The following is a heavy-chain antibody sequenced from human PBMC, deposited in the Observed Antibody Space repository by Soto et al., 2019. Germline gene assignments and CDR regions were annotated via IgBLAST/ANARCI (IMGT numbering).Heavy chain of an antibody. J-gene: IGHJ6*02. V-gene: IGHV3-7*05. CDR3: ARDGSTSWYSYDYHGMDV. CDR1: GCTFRTYW. CDR2: INLDGSEK. Sequence: SLRLSCAASGCTFRTYWLSWVRQVPGKGLEWVANINLDGSEKNYVDSVKGRFTISRDNARNSLYLQMSSLRAEDTALYYCARDGSTSWYSYDYHGMDVWGQGTTVTVSS. D-gene: IGHD5-18*01.